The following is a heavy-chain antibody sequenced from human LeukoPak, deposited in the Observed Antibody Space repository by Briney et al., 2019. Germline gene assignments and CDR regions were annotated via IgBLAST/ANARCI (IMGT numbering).Heavy chain of an antibody. V-gene: IGHV3-64*01. J-gene: IGHJ6*03. CDR1: GFTFSSYA. D-gene: IGHD1-26*01. Sequence: GGSLRLSCAAAGFTFSSYAMHWVRQAPGKGLEYVSAINNNGGGTYYANSVKGRFTISRDNARNSLYLQMNSLTAEDTAVYYCARDPYSGAYGDTYYYYMDVWGKGTTVTISS. CDR2: INNNGGGT. CDR3: ARDPYSGAYGDTYYYYMDV.